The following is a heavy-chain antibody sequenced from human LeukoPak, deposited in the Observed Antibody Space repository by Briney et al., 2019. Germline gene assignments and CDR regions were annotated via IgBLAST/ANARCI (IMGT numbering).Heavy chain of an antibody. Sequence: GGSLRLSCAASGFTFSSYAMSWVRQAPGKGLEWVANIKQDGSVEYYVDSVKGRFTISRDNAKNSLYLQLNSLRGEDTAMYYCARAPRPGLWSGFCEYWGQGTLVTVSS. J-gene: IGHJ4*02. CDR2: IKQDGSVE. CDR1: GFTFSSYA. D-gene: IGHD3-3*01. V-gene: IGHV3-7*01. CDR3: ARAPRPGLWSGFCEY.